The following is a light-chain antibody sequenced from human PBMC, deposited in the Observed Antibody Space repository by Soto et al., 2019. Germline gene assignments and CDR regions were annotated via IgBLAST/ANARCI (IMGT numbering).Light chain of an antibody. CDR1: QSVSSGY. CDR2: GAA. V-gene: IGKV3-20*01. J-gene: IGKJ1*01. Sequence: ETVLTQSPATLSLSPGERATLSCRASQSVSSGYLAWYQQKPGQAPRLLIYGAASRATGIRDRFSGGGSGNDFTHTISRLDPEDFAVYYGQQYGSSPHSWTFGQGTKLEIK. CDR3: QQYGSSPHSWT.